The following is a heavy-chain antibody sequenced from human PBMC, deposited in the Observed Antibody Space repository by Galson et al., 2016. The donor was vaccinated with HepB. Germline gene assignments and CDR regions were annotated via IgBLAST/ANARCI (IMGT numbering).Heavy chain of an antibody. J-gene: IGHJ4*02. V-gene: IGHV4-4*02. Sequence: SETLSLTCAVSGDSISSHDWWSWVRQPPGKGLEWIGEIYHSGSTNYNPSLKSRVTISVDKSKNQFSLRLSSVTAADTAVYYCTRNGFYCLDYWGQGTLVPVAS. D-gene: IGHD3-22*01. CDR2: IYHSGST. CDR1: GDSISSHDW. CDR3: TRNGFYCLDY.